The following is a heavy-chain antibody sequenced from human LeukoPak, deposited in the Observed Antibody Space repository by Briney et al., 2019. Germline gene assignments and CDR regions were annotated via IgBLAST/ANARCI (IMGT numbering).Heavy chain of an antibody. CDR1: GGSFSGYY. CDR3: ARESILTSGRKPYDY. J-gene: IGHJ4*02. Sequence: PSETLSLTCAVYGGSFSGYYWSWIRQPPGKGLERIGEINHSGSTNYNPSLKSRVTISVDTSKNQFSLKLSSVTAADTAVYYCARESILTSGRKPYDYWDQGALVTVSS. D-gene: IGHD2-15*01. V-gene: IGHV4-34*01. CDR2: INHSGST.